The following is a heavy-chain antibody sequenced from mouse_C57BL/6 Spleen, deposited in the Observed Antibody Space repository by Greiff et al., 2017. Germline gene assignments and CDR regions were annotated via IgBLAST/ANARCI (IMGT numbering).Heavy chain of an antibody. V-gene: IGHV1-61*01. CDR1: GYTFTSYW. CDR3: ARRGKGGYFDY. CDR2: IYPSDSET. J-gene: IGHJ2*01. Sequence: QVQLKQPGAELVRPGSSVKLSCKASGYTFTSYWMDWVQQKPGQGLEWIGNIYPSDSETHYHQKFKDKATLTVYKSSSTDYMQLSSLTSEDSAVYYCARRGKGGYFDYWGQGTTLTVAS.